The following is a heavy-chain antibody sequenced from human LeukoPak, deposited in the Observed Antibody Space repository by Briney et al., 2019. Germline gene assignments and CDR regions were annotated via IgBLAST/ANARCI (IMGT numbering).Heavy chain of an antibody. J-gene: IGHJ5*02. D-gene: IGHD3-10*01. CDR2: IIPIFGTA. Sequence: GASVKVSCKASGGTFSSYAISWVRQAPGQGLEWMGGIIPIFGTANYAQKFQGRVTITADESTSTAYMELSSLRSEDTAVYYCARSERITIPYWFDPWGQGTLVTVSS. CDR1: GGTFSSYA. CDR3: ARSERITIPYWFDP. V-gene: IGHV1-69*13.